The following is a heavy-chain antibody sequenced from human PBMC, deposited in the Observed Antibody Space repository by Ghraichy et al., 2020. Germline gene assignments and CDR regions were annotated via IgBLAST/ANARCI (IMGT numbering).Heavy chain of an antibody. D-gene: IGHD3/OR15-3a*01. CDR2: ISGSGGTT. Sequence: GGSLRLSCAASGFTFSSYAMNWVRQAPGKGLEWVSAISGSGGTTYYAASVKGRFTISRDISKNTLYLQMNSLRAEDTAIYFCAKDSGSTAMILGEGYYFDYWGQGTLVTVSS. CDR1: GFTFSSYA. CDR3: AKDSGSTAMILGEGYYFDY. J-gene: IGHJ4*02. V-gene: IGHV3-23*01.